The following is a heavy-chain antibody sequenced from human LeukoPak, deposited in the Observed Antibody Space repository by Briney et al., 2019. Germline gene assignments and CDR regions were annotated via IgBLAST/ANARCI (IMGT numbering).Heavy chain of an antibody. CDR2: ISGSGAST. J-gene: IGHJ4*02. CDR1: GFTFSSYA. V-gene: IGHV3-23*01. Sequence: GGSLRLSCAASGFTFSSYAMSWVRQAPGKGLEWVSAISGSGASTYYADSVKGRFTIYRDNSKNTLYLQMNSLRAEDTAVYYCAKDSTYYYDSSAYSSYFDYWGQGTLVTVSS. D-gene: IGHD3-22*01. CDR3: AKDSTYYYDSSAYSSYFDY.